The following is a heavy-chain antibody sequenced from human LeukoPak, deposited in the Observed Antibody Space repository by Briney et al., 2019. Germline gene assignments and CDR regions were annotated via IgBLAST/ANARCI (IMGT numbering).Heavy chain of an antibody. CDR3: ARIHYDSSGNWFDP. J-gene: IGHJ5*02. V-gene: IGHV4-34*01. D-gene: IGHD3-22*01. CDR2: INHSGST. CDR1: GGSFSGYY. Sequence: PSETLSLTCAVYGGSFSGYYWSWIRQPPGKGLEWIGEINHSGSTNYNPSLKSRVTISVDTSKNQFSLKLSSVTAADTAVYYCARIHYDSSGNWFDPWGQGTLVTVSS.